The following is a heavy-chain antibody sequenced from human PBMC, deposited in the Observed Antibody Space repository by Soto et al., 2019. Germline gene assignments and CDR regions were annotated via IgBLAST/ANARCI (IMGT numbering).Heavy chain of an antibody. Sequence: QVQLVQSGAEVKKPGASVKVSCKASGYTFTSYGISWVRQGPGQGLEWMGWISAYNGNTNYAQKLQGRVTITTDTSTSTAYMELRSLRSDDTAVYYCARDPFPLDDYVWGSYRHAPDYWGQGTLVTVSS. J-gene: IGHJ4*02. CDR1: GYTFTSYG. CDR3: ARDPFPLDDYVWGSYRHAPDY. V-gene: IGHV1-18*01. D-gene: IGHD3-16*02. CDR2: ISAYNGNT.